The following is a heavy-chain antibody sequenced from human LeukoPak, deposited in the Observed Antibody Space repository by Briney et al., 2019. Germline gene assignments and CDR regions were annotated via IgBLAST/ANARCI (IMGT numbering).Heavy chain of an antibody. D-gene: IGHD3-3*01. CDR2: ISAYNGNT. V-gene: IGHV1-18*01. CDR1: GYTFTSYG. CDR3: ARDPTYYDFWSGSDY. J-gene: IGHJ4*02. Sequence: WASVKVSCKASGYTFTSYGISWVRHAPGQGRECMGWISAYNGNTHYAQKLQGRDTMTTDTSTSTAYMQLRSLRSDETAVYYCARDPTYYDFWSGSDYWGQGTLVTVSS.